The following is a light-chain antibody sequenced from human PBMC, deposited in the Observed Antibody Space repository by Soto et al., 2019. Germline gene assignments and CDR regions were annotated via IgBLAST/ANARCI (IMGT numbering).Light chain of an antibody. V-gene: IGKV1-33*01. CDR2: DAS. Sequence: DIQMTQSPSSLSASVGDRVTITCQARQDISNYLNWYQQKPGKAPKLLIYDASNLETGVPSRFSGSGAGTDFTFTISSLQPEDIATYYCQQYDNLPWTFGQGTKVEIK. J-gene: IGKJ1*01. CDR1: QDISNY. CDR3: QQYDNLPWT.